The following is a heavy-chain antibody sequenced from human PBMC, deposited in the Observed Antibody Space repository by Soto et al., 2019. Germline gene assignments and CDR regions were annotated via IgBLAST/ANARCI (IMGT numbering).Heavy chain of an antibody. CDR2: TYYRSKWYN. CDR1: GDSVSSNSAA. CDR3: AREHWLVGNHHYRLAV. J-gene: IGHJ6*02. Sequence: SQTLSLTCAISGDSVSSNSAAWNWIRQSPSRGLEWLGRTYYRSKWYNDYAVSVKSRIIINPDTPKNQFSLQLNSVTPEDTAVYYCAREHWLVGNHHYRLAVWGQGTTVTVSS. D-gene: IGHD6-19*01. V-gene: IGHV6-1*01.